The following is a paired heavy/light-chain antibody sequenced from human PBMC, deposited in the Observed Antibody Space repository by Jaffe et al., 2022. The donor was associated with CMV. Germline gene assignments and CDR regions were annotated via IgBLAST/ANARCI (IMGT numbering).Light chain of an antibody. CDR2: DTS. V-gene: IGLV7-46*01. CDR3: LLSYNGPRV. Sequence: QAVVTQEPSLTVSPGGTVTLTCGSSTGAVTSGHAPYWFQQKPGQVPMTLIYDTSNKHSWTPARFSGSLLGGKAALTLSGAQPEDEAEYYCLLSYNGPRVFGGGTKLTVL. CDR1: TGAVTSGHA. J-gene: IGLJ3*02.
Heavy chain of an antibody. Sequence: EVQLVESGGGLFQPGGSLRLSCAASGFTFSTYWMHWVRQAPGEGLVWVSRINSDGSSISYADSVKGRFTISRDNAKNTLYLQMNSLRAEDTAVYFCASDKGPRPTQRSDYWGQGTVVTVSS. V-gene: IGHV3-74*01. J-gene: IGHJ4*02. CDR2: INSDGSSI. CDR1: GFTFSTYW. CDR3: ASDKGPRPTQRSDY. D-gene: IGHD4-17*01.